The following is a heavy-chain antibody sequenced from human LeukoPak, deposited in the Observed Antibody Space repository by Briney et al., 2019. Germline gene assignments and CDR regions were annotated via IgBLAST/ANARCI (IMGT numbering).Heavy chain of an antibody. CDR3: AKLGVRGVIPHNWFDP. CDR2: IYTSGST. J-gene: IGHJ5*02. Sequence: SETLSLTCTVSGGSISSYYWSWIRQPAGKGLEWIGRIYTSGSTNYNPSLKSRVTMSVDTSKNQFSLKLSSVTAADTAVYYCAKLGVRGVIPHNWFDPWGQGTLVTVSS. CDR1: GGSISSYY. D-gene: IGHD3-10*01. V-gene: IGHV4-4*07.